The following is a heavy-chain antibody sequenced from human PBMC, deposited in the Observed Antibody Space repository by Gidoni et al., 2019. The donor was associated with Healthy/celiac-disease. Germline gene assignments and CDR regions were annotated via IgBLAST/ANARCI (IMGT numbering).Heavy chain of an antibody. CDR3: AKGYCGGTKTCGWFDP. D-gene: IGHD2-21*01. V-gene: IGHV3-9*01. CDR1: GCTFDDYA. J-gene: IGHJ5*02. CDR2: ISWNSGSI. Sequence: EVKLVESGGGLVQPGRSLRLSCAASGCTFDDYAMHWVRQAPGKGLEWFSGISWNSGSIGYADSVKGRFTISRDNAKNSLYLQMNSLRAEDTALYYCAKGYCGGTKTCGWFDPWGQGTLVTVSS.